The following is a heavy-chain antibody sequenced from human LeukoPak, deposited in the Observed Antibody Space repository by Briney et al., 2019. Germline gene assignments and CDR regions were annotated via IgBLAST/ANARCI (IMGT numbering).Heavy chain of an antibody. J-gene: IGHJ4*02. CDR3: ARDYCSSTSCFPDY. CDR2: INSDGSST. V-gene: IGHV3-74*01. CDR1: GFTFSTYE. Sequence: GGSLRLSCAASGFTFSTYEMNWVRQAPGKGLVWVSRINSDGSSTSYADSVKGRFTISRDNAKNTLYLQMNSLRAEDTAVYYCARDYCSSTSCFPDYWGQGTLVTVSS. D-gene: IGHD2-2*01.